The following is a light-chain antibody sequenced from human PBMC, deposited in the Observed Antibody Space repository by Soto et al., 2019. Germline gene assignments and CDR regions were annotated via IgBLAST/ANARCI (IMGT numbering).Light chain of an antibody. Sequence: SYELTQPSSVSVSPGQTARLTCSGDVLAKKYARWFQQKPGQAPVLVIYKDSERPSGIPERFSGSSSGTTVTLTISGAQVEDEADYYCYSAADNNGVFGGGTKVTVL. CDR3: YSAADNNGV. CDR2: KDS. CDR1: VLAKKY. J-gene: IGLJ3*02. V-gene: IGLV3-27*01.